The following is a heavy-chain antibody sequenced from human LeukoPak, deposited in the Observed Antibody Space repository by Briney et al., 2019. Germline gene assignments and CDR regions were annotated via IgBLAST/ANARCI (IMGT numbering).Heavy chain of an antibody. CDR1: GFTVSSNY. D-gene: IGHD3-9*01. Sequence: GGSLRLSCAASGFTVSSNYVSWVRQAPGKGLEWVSVIYSGGSTYYADSVKGRFTISRDNSKNTLYLQMNSLRAEDTAVYYCARAHFDWLQNYYFDYWGQGTLVTASS. V-gene: IGHV3-53*01. CDR2: IYSGGST. J-gene: IGHJ4*02. CDR3: ARAHFDWLQNYYFDY.